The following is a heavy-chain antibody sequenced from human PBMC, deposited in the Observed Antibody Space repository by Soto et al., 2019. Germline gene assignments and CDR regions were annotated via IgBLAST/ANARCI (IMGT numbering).Heavy chain of an antibody. V-gene: IGHV4-59*01. CDR1: GGSISSYY. CDR2: IYNSGST. CDR3: ERPPQFRSGASCYPGAIAY. Sequence: PSETLSLTCTVSGGSISSYYWTWIRQSPGKGLEWIGDIYNSGSTNYNSSLKSRVTISVDTSKNQLSLRLSSVTAADTAVYYCERPPQFRSGASCYPGAIAYWGQGTLVTVSS. D-gene: IGHD2-15*01. J-gene: IGHJ4*02.